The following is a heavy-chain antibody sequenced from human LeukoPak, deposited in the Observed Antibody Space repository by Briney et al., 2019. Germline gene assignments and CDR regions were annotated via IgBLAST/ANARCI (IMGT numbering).Heavy chain of an antibody. CDR1: GGTFSSYA. CDR3: VAEGNWFDP. Sequence: ASVKVSCKASGGTFSSYAISWVRQAPGQGLEWMGGIIPIFGTANYAQKFQGRVTTTTDESTSTAYMELSSLRSEDTAVYYCVAEGNWFDPWGQGTLVTVSS. CDR2: IIPIFGTA. J-gene: IGHJ5*02. V-gene: IGHV1-69*05.